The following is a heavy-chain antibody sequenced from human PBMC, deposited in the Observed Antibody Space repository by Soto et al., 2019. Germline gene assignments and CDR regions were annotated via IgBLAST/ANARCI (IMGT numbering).Heavy chain of an antibody. CDR1: GYTFTIYY. CDR2: INPSGGST. D-gene: IGHD2-21*02. V-gene: IGHV1-46*01. Sequence: ASVKVSCKASGYTFTIYYMHWVRQAPGQGLEWMGIINPSGGSTSYAQKFQGRVTMTRDTSTSTVYMELSSLRSEDTAVYYCARGSYCGGDCSYWYFDLWGRGTLVTVSS. CDR3: ARGSYCGGDCSYWYFDL. J-gene: IGHJ2*01.